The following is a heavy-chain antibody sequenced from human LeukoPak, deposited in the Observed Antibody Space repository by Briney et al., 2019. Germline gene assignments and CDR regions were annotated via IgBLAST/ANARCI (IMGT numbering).Heavy chain of an antibody. D-gene: IGHD6-13*01. Sequence: GESLKISCKGSGYSFTSYWIGWVRQMPGKGLEWMGIIYPGDSDTRYSPSFQGQVTISADKSISTAYLQWSSLKASGTAMYYCASTIAAAGSYWYFDLWGRGTLVTVSS. CDR1: GYSFTSYW. CDR2: IYPGDSDT. V-gene: IGHV5-51*01. CDR3: ASTIAAAGSYWYFDL. J-gene: IGHJ2*01.